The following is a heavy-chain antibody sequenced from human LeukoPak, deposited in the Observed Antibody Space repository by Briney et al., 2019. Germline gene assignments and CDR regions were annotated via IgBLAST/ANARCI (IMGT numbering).Heavy chain of an antibody. J-gene: IGHJ4*02. Sequence: GGSLRLSCAASGFTFSSYAMHWVREAPGKGREWGGVISYDGSNKYYADSVKGRFTISRDNSKNTLYLQMNSLRAEDTAVYYCARDPLDYGDYGVYFDYWGQGTLVTVSS. CDR2: ISYDGSNK. V-gene: IGHV3-30-3*01. D-gene: IGHD4-17*01. CDR1: GFTFSSYA. CDR3: ARDPLDYGDYGVYFDY.